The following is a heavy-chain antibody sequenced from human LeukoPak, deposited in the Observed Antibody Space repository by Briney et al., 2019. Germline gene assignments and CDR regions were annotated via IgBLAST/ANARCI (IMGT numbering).Heavy chain of an antibody. J-gene: IGHJ2*01. D-gene: IGHD2-21*01. CDR2: VYYSGST. CDR3: AREANSPAARYWYFEL. V-gene: IGHV4-59*02. Sequence: SEALSLTCTVSGGSVSSYYWSWMRQSPGKGLEWIGYVYYSGSTNYNPALKSRVTISLDTSENQFSLKLSSVTAADTAVYYCAREANSPAARYWYFELWGCGTQVTVSS. CDR1: GGSVSSYY.